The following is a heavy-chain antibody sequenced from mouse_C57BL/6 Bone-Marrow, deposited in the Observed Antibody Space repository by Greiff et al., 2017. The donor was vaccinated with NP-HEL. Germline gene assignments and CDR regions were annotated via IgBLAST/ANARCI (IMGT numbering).Heavy chain of an antibody. CDR2: INPSTGGT. CDR1: GYSFTGYY. J-gene: IGHJ4*01. D-gene: IGHD2-5*01. CDR3: ARYGYSNYVGYYAMDY. V-gene: IGHV1-42*01. Sequence: VQLQQSGPELVKPGASVKISCKASGYSFTGYYMHWVKQSPEKSLGWIGEINPSTGGTTYNQKFKAKATLTVDKSSSTAYMQLKSLTSEDSAVYYCARYGYSNYVGYYAMDYWGQGTSVTVSS.